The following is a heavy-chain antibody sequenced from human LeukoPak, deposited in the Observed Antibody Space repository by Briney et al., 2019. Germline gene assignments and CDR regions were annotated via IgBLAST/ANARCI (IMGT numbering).Heavy chain of an antibody. Sequence: ASVKVSCKASGGTFSSYAISWVRQAPGQGLEWMGGIIPIFGTANYAQKFQGRVTITADESTSTAYMELSSLRSEDTAVYYCARDGESSGYYDYFDYWGQGTLVTVSS. CDR3: ARDGESSGYYDYFDY. CDR1: GGTFSSYA. D-gene: IGHD3-22*01. V-gene: IGHV1-69*13. CDR2: IIPIFGTA. J-gene: IGHJ4*02.